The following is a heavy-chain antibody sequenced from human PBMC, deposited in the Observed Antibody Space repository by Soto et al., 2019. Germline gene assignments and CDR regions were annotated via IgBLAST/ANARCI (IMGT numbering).Heavy chain of an antibody. Sequence: QVQLVQSGAEVKKPGSSVKVSCKASGGTFSSYTISWVRQAPGQGLEWMGRIIPILGIANYAQKFQGRVTIPAAKXXSXAXXELSSLRPEDTAVYYCASPWRRDGYNSGLFRAFDYWGQGTLVTVSS. CDR1: GGTFSSYT. J-gene: IGHJ4*02. V-gene: IGHV1-69*02. CDR2: IIPILGIA. CDR3: ASPWRRDGYNSGLFRAFDY. D-gene: IGHD5-12*01.